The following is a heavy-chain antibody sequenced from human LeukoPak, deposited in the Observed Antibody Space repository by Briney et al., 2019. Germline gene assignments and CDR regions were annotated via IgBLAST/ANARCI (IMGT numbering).Heavy chain of an antibody. J-gene: IGHJ6*02. CDR3: AREPTVVTSLRNGMDV. CDR2: INPNSGGT. Sequence: ASVTVSCKPSEYTFTDYYIHWVRQAPGHGLEWMGWINPNSGGTKYVQSFQGRVTMTRDTSISTAYMELGSLTSDDTAVYYCAREPTVVTSLRNGMDVWGQGTTVTVSS. CDR1: EYTFTDYY. V-gene: IGHV1-2*02. D-gene: IGHD4-23*01.